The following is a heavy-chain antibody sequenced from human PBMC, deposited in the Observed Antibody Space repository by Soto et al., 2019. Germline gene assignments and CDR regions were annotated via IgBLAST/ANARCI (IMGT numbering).Heavy chain of an antibody. J-gene: IGHJ3*02. CDR3: AKDPDDIVVVVAANPKAFDI. CDR1: GFTFSSYA. CDR2: ISGSGGST. D-gene: IGHD2-15*01. Sequence: GGSLRLSCAASGFTFSSYAMSWVRQAPGKGLECVSAISGSGGSTCYADSVKGRFTISRDNSKNTLYLQMNSLRAEDTAVYYCAKDPDDIVVVVAANPKAFDIWGQGTMVTVSS. V-gene: IGHV3-23*01.